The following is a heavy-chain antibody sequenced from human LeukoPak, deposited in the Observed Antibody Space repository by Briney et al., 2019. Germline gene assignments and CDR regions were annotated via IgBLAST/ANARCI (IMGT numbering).Heavy chain of an antibody. CDR3: ARDNWYNVAARYLDY. Sequence: GGSLRLSCAASGFTFSSYEMNWVRQAPGKGLEWVSYISSSSSTIYYADSVKGRFTISRDNSKNTLYLQMSSLRPEDTAVYYCARDNWYNVAARYLDYWGQGTPVAVSS. CDR2: ISSSSSTI. J-gene: IGHJ4*02. D-gene: IGHD6-6*01. V-gene: IGHV3-48*03. CDR1: GFTFSSYE.